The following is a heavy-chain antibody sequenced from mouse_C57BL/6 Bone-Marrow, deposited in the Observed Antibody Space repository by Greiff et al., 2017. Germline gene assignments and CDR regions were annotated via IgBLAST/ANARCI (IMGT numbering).Heavy chain of an antibody. CDR2: IYPGDGDT. CDR1: GYAFSSSW. CDR3: ARSGVVAYYFDY. V-gene: IGHV1-82*01. J-gene: IGHJ2*01. Sequence: VKLVESGPELVKPGASVKISCKASGYAFSSSWMNWVKQRPGKGLEWIGRIYPGDGDTNYNGKFKGKATLTADKSSSTAYMQLSSLTSEDSAVYFCARSGVVAYYFDYWGQGTTLTVSS. D-gene: IGHD1-1*01.